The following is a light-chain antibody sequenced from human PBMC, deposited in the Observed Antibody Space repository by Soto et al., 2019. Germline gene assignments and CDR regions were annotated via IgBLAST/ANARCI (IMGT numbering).Light chain of an antibody. CDR1: SSNIGINT. CDR3: AAWDERLNGDV. J-gene: IGLJ1*01. Sequence: QSVLTQPPSASGTPGQRVIISCSGSSSNIGINTVHWYQQLPGTAPKVLIYSNNQRPSGVRDRFSGSKSGTSASLAISGLQSEDEADYYCAAWDERLNGDVFGNGTKVTVL. V-gene: IGLV1-44*01. CDR2: SNN.